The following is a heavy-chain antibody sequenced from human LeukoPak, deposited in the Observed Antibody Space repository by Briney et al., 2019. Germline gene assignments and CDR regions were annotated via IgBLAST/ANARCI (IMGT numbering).Heavy chain of an antibody. J-gene: IGHJ6*04. D-gene: IGHD3-10*01. CDR1: GGSISSGGYY. CDR2: IYHSGST. V-gene: IGHV4-30-2*01. Sequence: SETLSLTCTVSGGSISSGGYYWSWIRQPPGKGLEWIGYIYHSGSTYYNPSLKSRVTISVDRSKNQFSLKLSSVTAADTAVYYCARDSPHYYGSGSYLDVWGKGTTVTVSS. CDR3: ARDSPHYYGSGSYLDV.